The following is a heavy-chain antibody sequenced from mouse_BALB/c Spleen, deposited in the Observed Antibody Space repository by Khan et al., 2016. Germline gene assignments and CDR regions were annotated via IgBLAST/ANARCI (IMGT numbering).Heavy chain of an antibody. V-gene: IGHV9-3-1*01. CDR3: ASGGNYEDYFDF. D-gene: IGHD1-1*02. CDR2: INTNTVES. CDR1: GYIFTNFG. J-gene: IGHJ2*01. Sequence: QIQLVQSGPELKKPGETVKISCKASGYIFTNFGMNWVKQAPGKGLKWIGWINTNTVESTYADDLKGRLAFSLETSATTAYLQINNLKNEDTATYFCASGGNYEDYFDFWGQGTTLTVSS.